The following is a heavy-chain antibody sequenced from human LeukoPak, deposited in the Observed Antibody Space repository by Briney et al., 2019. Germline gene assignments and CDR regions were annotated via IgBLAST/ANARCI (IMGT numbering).Heavy chain of an antibody. D-gene: IGHD1-26*01. J-gene: IGHJ4*02. CDR1: GFTFSSYA. V-gene: IGHV3-49*04. Sequence: GGSLRLSCAASGFTFSSYAMSWVRQAPGKGLEWVGFIRSKAYGGTTEYAASVKGRFTISRDDSKSIAYLQMNSLKTEDTAVYYCTRAGTYSGSYRPFDYWGQGTLVTVSS. CDR2: IRSKAYGGTT. CDR3: TRAGTYSGSYRPFDY.